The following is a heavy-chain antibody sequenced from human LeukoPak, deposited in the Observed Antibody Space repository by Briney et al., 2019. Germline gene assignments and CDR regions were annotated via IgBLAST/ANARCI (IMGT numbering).Heavy chain of an antibody. CDR1: GFTFSDYY. D-gene: IGHD3-22*01. Sequence: GGSLRLSCAASGFTFSDYYMSWLRQAPGKGREGVSYISSSGSTIYYADSVKGRFTISRENAKNPLYLQMNSLRAEDTAVYYCARARHFYYDSSGYRVGDYWGQGTLVTVSS. V-gene: IGHV3-11*01. J-gene: IGHJ4*02. CDR2: ISSSGSTI. CDR3: ARARHFYYDSSGYRVGDY.